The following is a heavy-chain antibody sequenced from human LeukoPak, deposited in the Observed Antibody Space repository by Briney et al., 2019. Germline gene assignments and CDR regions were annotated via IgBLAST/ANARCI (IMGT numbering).Heavy chain of an antibody. J-gene: IGHJ3*02. Sequence: SETLSLTCTVSGGSISSSVYYWGWIRQPPGKGLEWIGNIYYSGSTYYNPSLKSQVSISVDTSKKHFSLRLSSVTAADTAVYYCARLGGYSYGYSGAFDIWGQGTMVAVSS. CDR2: IYYSGST. V-gene: IGHV4-39*02. CDR1: GGSISSSVYY. CDR3: ARLGGYSYGYSGAFDI. D-gene: IGHD5-18*01.